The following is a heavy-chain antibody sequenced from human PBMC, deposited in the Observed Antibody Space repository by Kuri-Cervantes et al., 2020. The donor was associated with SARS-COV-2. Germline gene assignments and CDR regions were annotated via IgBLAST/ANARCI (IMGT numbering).Heavy chain of an antibody. Sequence: GESLKISCAASGFTVSSNYMSWVRQAPGKGLEWVSIIYGGGSTYYADSVKGRFTISRDNSKNTLYLQTNSLRAEDTAIYYCAKVILNSDSSTLGRFDFWGLGTLVTVSS. J-gene: IGHJ4*02. V-gene: IGHV3-53*01. CDR2: IYGGGST. CDR1: GFTVSSNY. D-gene: IGHD6-13*01. CDR3: AKVILNSDSSTLGRFDF.